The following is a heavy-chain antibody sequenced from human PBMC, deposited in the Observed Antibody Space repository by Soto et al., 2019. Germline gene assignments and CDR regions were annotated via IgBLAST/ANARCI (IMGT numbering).Heavy chain of an antibody. CDR2: ISGSGGST. V-gene: IGHV3-23*01. Sequence: PGGSLRLSCAASGFTFSSYAMSWVRQAPGKGLEWVSAISGSGGSTYYADSVKGRFTISRDNSKNTLYLQMNSLRAEDTAVYYCAKDYYGSGSYSQIDYWGQGTLVTVSS. CDR3: AKDYYGSGSYSQIDY. J-gene: IGHJ4*02. CDR1: GFTFSSYA. D-gene: IGHD3-10*01.